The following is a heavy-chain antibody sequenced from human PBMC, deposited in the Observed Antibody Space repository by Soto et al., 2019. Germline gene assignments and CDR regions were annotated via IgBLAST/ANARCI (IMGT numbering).Heavy chain of an antibody. Sequence: QVQVVQSGAEVKKPGASVKISCKTSGYSFTDDYLHCVRQAPGKGLEWVGWINPHSGSTNFAQKFLGRVYMTRDTSISTAYMELFSLTSDDTAIYYCARAVYCGYDCYSYGVGVWGQETTVTVSS. D-gene: IGHD3-22*01. CDR1: GYSFTDDY. CDR3: ARAVYCGYDCYSYGVGV. CDR2: INPHSGST. V-gene: IGHV1-2*02. J-gene: IGHJ6*01.